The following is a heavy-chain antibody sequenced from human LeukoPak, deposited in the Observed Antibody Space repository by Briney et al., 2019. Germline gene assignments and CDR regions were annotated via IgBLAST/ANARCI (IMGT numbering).Heavy chain of an antibody. V-gene: IGHV4-59*01. D-gene: IGHD3-22*01. J-gene: IGHJ4*02. CDR1: GGSISSYY. CDR2: IYYSGST. CDR3: AGASYDSSGVH. Sequence: SETLSLTCTVSGGSISSYYWSWVRQPPGKGLEWIGYIYYSGSTNYNPSLKSRVTISVDTSKNQFSLKLSSVTAADTAVYYCAGASYDSSGVHWGQGTLVTVSS.